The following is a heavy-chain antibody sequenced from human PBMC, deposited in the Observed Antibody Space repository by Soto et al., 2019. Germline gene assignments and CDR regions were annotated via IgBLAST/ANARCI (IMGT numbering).Heavy chain of an antibody. J-gene: IGHJ4*02. CDR1: CGSFSGYY. D-gene: IGHD3-22*01. CDR2: INHSGST. V-gene: IGHV4-34*01. CDR3: ARSNYYDSSGSDY. Sequence: SETLSLTCVVYCGSFSGYYWSWIRQPPGKGLEWIGEINHSGSTNYNPSLKSRVTISVDTSKNQFSLKLSSVTAADTAVYYCARSNYYDSSGSDYWGQGTLVTVSS.